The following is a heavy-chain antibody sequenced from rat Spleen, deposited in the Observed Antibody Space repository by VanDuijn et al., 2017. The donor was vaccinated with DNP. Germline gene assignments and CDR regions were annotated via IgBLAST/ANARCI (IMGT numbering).Heavy chain of an antibody. CDR1: GFTFSDYY. Sequence: EVQLVESGGGLVQPGRSLKLSCAASGFTFSDYYMAWVRQAPTKGLEWVASIRTGGDDTYYRDSVKGRFTISRDNAKNTQYLQMDSLRSEDTATYYCTTHRTWYFDFWGPGTMVTVSS. CDR3: TTHRTWYFDF. CDR2: IRTGGDDT. V-gene: IGHV5S13*01. J-gene: IGHJ1*01.